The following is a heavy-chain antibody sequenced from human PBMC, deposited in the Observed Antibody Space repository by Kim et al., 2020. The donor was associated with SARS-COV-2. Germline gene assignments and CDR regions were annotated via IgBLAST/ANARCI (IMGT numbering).Heavy chain of an antibody. CDR3: AKGVLSSWGFLNY. Sequence: GGSLRLSCAASGFTFNNYAMSWVRQAPGKGLEWVSTISGTGGNTYYTDSVKGRFTISRDRNTLYLQMNSLRADDTAVYYCAKGVLSSWGFLNYWGQGTRV. V-gene: IGHV3-23*01. CDR1: GFTFNNYA. D-gene: IGHD3-3*01. CDR2: ISGTGGNT. J-gene: IGHJ4*02.